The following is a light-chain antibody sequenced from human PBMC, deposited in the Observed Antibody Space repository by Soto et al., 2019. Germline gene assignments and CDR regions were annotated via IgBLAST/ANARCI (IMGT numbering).Light chain of an antibody. Sequence: QSALTQPASVSGSPGQSITISCTGTSSDVGGYNYVSWYQQHPGTAPKLMIYDVSNRPSGLSNRFSGSKSGNTASLTISGLQAEDEADYYCSSYTSSSSLYVFGTGTKLTVL. CDR2: DVS. J-gene: IGLJ1*01. V-gene: IGLV2-14*01. CDR1: SSDVGGYNY. CDR3: SSYTSSSSLYV.